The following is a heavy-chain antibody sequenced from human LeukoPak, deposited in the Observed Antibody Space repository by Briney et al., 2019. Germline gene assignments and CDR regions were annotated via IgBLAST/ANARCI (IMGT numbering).Heavy chain of an antibody. CDR2: INPNSGRP. J-gene: IGHJ4*02. V-gene: IGHV1-2*02. Sequence: ASLKVSCRASGYTSTGYYMHWIRQAPGQGLEWMGWINPNSGRPNYAQKFQGRVTMTSDTPISTAYMDLSRLRSDDTALYYCARGTYYDSSAYSGVRLFDYWGQGTLVTVSS. CDR1: GYTSTGYY. CDR3: ARGTYYDSSAYSGVRLFDY. D-gene: IGHD3-22*01.